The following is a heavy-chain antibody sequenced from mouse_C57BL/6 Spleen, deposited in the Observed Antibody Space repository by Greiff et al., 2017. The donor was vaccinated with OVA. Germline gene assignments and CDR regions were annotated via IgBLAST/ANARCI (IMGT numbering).Heavy chain of an antibody. CDR2: IRNKANNHAT. Sequence: EVQLVESGGGLVQPGGSMKLSCAASGFTFSDAWMDWVRQSPEKGLEWVAEIRNKANNHATYYAESVKGRFTISRDDSKSSVYLQMNSLRAEDTGIYYCTRGANWDEGYFDYWGQGTTLTVSS. CDR1: GFTFSDAW. J-gene: IGHJ2*01. V-gene: IGHV6-6*01. D-gene: IGHD4-1*01. CDR3: TRGANWDEGYFDY.